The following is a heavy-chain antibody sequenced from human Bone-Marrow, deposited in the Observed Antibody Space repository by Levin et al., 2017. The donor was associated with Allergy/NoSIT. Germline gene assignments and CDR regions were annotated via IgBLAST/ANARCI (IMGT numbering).Heavy chain of an antibody. CDR3: AKDPADYGEVGYWYFDL. Sequence: PGGSLRLSCAASGFTFSSHAMNWVRQAPGKGLEWVSTLSGSGATTYYADSVKGRFTVSRVNSNNTLYLHMSSLRAEDTAIYYCAKDPADYGEVGYWYFDLWGRGTLVTVSS. J-gene: IGHJ2*01. V-gene: IGHV3-23*01. CDR2: LSGSGATT. CDR1: GFTFSSHA. D-gene: IGHD4-17*01.